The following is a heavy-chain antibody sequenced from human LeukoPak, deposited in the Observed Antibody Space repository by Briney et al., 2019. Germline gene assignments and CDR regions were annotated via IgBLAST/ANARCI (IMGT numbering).Heavy chain of an antibody. V-gene: IGHV1-2*02. Sequence: ASVKVSCKASGYTFTGYYMHWVRQAPGQGLEWMGCINPNSGGTNYAQKFQGRVTMTRDTSISTAYMELRRLRSDDTAVYYCARADTPHLPYFDWLLWDYFDYWGQGTLVTVSS. D-gene: IGHD3-9*01. CDR3: ARADTPHLPYFDWLLWDYFDY. CDR1: GYTFTGYY. CDR2: INPNSGGT. J-gene: IGHJ4*02.